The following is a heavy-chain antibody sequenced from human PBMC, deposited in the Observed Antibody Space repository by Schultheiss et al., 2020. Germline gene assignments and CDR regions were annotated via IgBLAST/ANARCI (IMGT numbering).Heavy chain of an antibody. D-gene: IGHD1-26*01. CDR1: GGSISSGGYY. V-gene: IGHV4-39*01. Sequence: SETLSLTCTVSGGSISSGGYYWSWIRQPPGKGLEWIGEINHSGSTNYNPSLKSRVTISVDTSKNQFSLKVSSVTAADTAVYYCARQTNNQGELPYYFDYWGKGTLDTVSS. CDR3: ARQTNNQGELPYYFDY. J-gene: IGHJ4*02. CDR2: INHSGST.